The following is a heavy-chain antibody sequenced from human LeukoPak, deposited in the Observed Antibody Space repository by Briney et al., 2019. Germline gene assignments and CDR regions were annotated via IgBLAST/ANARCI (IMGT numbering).Heavy chain of an antibody. CDR3: ARDGAYYDSSGYLTPYYFDY. CDR2: IRYDGSNT. J-gene: IGHJ4*02. D-gene: IGHD3-22*01. V-gene: IGHV3-30*02. CDR1: GFTFSSYG. Sequence: GGSLRLSCAASGFTFSSYGMHWVRQAPGKGLEWVAFIRYDGSNTYYADSVKGRFTISRDNSKNTLYLQMNSLRAEDTAVYYCARDGAYYDSSGYLTPYYFDYWGQGPRSPSPQ.